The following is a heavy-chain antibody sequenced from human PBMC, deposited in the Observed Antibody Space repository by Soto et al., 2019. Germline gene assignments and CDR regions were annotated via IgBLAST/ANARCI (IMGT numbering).Heavy chain of an antibody. CDR2: MYYSGST. CDR3: ARSHQRGYSYGYSDY. Sequence: SETLSLTCTVSGCSINSSDYYWGWIRHPPGKGLEWIGSMYYSGSTYYNPSLKSRVTISADTSKNQFSLKLTSVTAADTAVYYCARSHQRGYSYGYSDYWGQGTLVTVSS. V-gene: IGHV4-39*01. CDR1: GCSINSSDYY. J-gene: IGHJ4*02. D-gene: IGHD5-18*01.